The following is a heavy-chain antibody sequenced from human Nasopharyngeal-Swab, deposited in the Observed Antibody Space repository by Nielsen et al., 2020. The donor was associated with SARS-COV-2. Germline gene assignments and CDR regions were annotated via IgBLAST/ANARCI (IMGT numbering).Heavy chain of an antibody. D-gene: IGHD2-21*01. CDR3: AKAPYLRGLDV. CDR2: TRNKANSYTT. CDR1: GFTFSDHY. J-gene: IGHJ6*02. Sequence: GESLKISCAASGFTFSDHYMDWVRQAPGKGLEWVGRTRNKANSYTTEYAASVKGRFTISRDNSKNTLYLQMNSLRVEDTAVYYCAKAPYLRGLDVWGQGTTVTVSS. V-gene: IGHV3-72*01.